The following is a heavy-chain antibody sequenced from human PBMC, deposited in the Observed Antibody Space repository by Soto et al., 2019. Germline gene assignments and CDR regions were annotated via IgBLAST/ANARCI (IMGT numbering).Heavy chain of an antibody. CDR3: ARGPYSSGRSVIDS. CDR1: GASITSYG. Sequence: PSETLSLTCTVSGASITSYGWSLVRQPAGKGLEWIGRLYSSGNTDYNPSFKSRLTMSADTSKHQLSLELTSVTAADTALYFCARGPYSSGRSVIDSWGQGVLVTV. CDR2: LYSSGNT. J-gene: IGHJ4*02. V-gene: IGHV4-4*07. D-gene: IGHD3-22*01.